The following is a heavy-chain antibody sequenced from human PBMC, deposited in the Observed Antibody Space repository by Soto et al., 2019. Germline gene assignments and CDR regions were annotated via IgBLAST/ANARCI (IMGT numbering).Heavy chain of an antibody. CDR2: IIPIFGTA. V-gene: IGHV1-69*01. CDR1: GGTFGSYA. D-gene: IGHD6-19*01. Sequence: QVQLVQSGAEVKKPGSSVKVSCKASGGTFGSYAISWVRQAPGQGLEWMGGIIPIFGTAIYAQKFEGRVTITADESTSTAYMELSSVRSEETAVYYGARCRAGAGQGAWFDPWGQGTLVTVSS. J-gene: IGHJ5*02. CDR3: ARCRAGAGQGAWFDP.